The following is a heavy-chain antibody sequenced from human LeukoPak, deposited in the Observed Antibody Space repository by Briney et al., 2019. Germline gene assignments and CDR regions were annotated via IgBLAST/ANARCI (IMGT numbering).Heavy chain of an antibody. CDR2: ITSSSSYI. CDR1: GFTFSTYN. V-gene: IGHV3-21*01. Sequence: GGSLRLSCAASGFTFSTYNMNWVRQAPGKGLEWVSSITSSSSYIYYADSVKGRFTISRDNAKNSLYLQMNSLRAEDTAVYYCTTDQGVVTASDAFDIWGQGTMVTVSS. J-gene: IGHJ3*02. CDR3: TTDQGVVTASDAFDI. D-gene: IGHD2-21*02.